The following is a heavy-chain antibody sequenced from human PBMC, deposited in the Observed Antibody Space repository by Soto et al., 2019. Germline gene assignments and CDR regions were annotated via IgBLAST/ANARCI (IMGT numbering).Heavy chain of an antibody. D-gene: IGHD2-15*01. V-gene: IGHV3-23*01. J-gene: IGHJ4*02. CDR2: ISGSGGST. Sequence: GGSLRLSCAASGFTFSSYAMSWVRQAPGKGLEWVSAISGSGGSTYYADSVKGRFTISRDNSKNTLYLQMNILRAEDTALYYCAKDRADSGGSCYFDYWGQGTLVTVSS. CDR3: AKDRADSGGSCYFDY. CDR1: GFTFSSYA.